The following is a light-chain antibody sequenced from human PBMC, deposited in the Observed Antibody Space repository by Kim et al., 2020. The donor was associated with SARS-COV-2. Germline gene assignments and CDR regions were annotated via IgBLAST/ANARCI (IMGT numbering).Light chain of an antibody. J-gene: IGKJ2*01. CDR2: KTS. CDR1: QTISSW. CDR3: QQYKSYSYT. Sequence: DIQMTQSPSTLSASVGDRVTITCRASQTISSWLAWYQQKPGQAPKLLIYKTSDLQPGVPSRFSGSGSGTEFALTISSLQPDDFATYYCQQYKSYSYTFGQGTKVDIK. V-gene: IGKV1-5*03.